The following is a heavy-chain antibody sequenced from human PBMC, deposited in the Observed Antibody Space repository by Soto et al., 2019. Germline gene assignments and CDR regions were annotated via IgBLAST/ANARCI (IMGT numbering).Heavy chain of an antibody. J-gene: IGHJ4*02. CDR3: AKDLCSGGSCYVFDY. CDR2: ISYDDSNK. Sequence: QVQLVESGGGVVQPGRSLRLSCAASGFAFSSYVMHWVRQAPGKGLEWVAVISYDDSNKYYADSVKGRFTISRDNSKNTLHLQMISLSADDTAVFHCAKDLCSGGSCYVFDYWGQGTLVTVSS. V-gene: IGHV3-30*18. D-gene: IGHD2-15*01. CDR1: GFAFSSYV.